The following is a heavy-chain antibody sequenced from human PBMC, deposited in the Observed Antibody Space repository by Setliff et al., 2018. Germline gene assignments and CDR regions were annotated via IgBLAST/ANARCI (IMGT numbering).Heavy chain of an antibody. D-gene: IGHD3-3*01. CDR3: AKKIFAPPTYSDY. CDR1: GDSISSHY. Sequence: SETLSLTCTVSGDSISSHYWSWIRQPPGKGLEWIGSMYYSGSTNYNPSLKSRVTISVDTSKNQFSLILSSVTAADTAVYYCAKKIFAPPTYSDYWGQGTLVTVSS. J-gene: IGHJ4*02. CDR2: MYYSGST. V-gene: IGHV4-59*11.